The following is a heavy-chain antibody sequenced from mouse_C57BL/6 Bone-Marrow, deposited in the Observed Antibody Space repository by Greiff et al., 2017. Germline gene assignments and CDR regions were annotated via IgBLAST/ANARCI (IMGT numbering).Heavy chain of an antibody. CDR1: GFTFSSYT. J-gene: IGHJ4*01. V-gene: IGHV5-9*01. D-gene: IGHD2-4*01. Sequence: EVQRVESGGGLVKPGGSLKLSCAASGFTFSSYTMSWVRQTPEKRLEWVATISGGGGNTYYPDSVKGRFTISRDNAKNTLYLQMSSLRSEDTALYYCARQVIYYDYEDAMDYWGQGTSVTVSS. CDR2: ISGGGGNT. CDR3: ARQVIYYDYEDAMDY.